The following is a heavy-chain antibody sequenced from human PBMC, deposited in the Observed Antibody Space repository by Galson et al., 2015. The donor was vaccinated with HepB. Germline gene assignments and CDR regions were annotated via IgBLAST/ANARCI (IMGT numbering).Heavy chain of an antibody. CDR2: IIPFLGIA. J-gene: IGHJ6*03. V-gene: IGHV1-69*10. D-gene: IGHD5-12*01. Sequence: SVKVSCKASGGTFRSYAISWVRQAPGQGLEWMGGIIPFLGIAHYAQKFQGRVTITADKSTSTAYMGLSSLRSEDTAVYFCARGQYSGYDYSHYYYFYMDVWGRGTTVTVSS. CDR3: ARGQYSGYDYSHYYYFYMDV. CDR1: GGTFRSYA.